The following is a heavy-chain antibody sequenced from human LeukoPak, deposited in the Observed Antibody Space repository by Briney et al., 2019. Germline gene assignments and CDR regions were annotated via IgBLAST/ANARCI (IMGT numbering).Heavy chain of an antibody. CDR3: ARDAGYSYGIDY. V-gene: IGHV4-39*07. D-gene: IGHD5-18*01. Sequence: SETLSLTCTVSGGSIRSSSYYWGWIRQPPGKGLEWIGSIYNSGSTYYNPSLKSRVTISVDTSKNQFSLKLSSVTAADTAVYYCARDAGYSYGIDYWGQGTLVTVSS. CDR1: GGSIRSSSYY. J-gene: IGHJ4*02. CDR2: IYNSGST.